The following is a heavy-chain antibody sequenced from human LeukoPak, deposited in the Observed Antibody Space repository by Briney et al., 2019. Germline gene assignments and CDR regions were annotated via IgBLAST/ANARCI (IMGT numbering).Heavy chain of an antibody. CDR1: GGSISSYY. J-gene: IGHJ4*02. CDR3: ARGFDYGYWAFDY. V-gene: IGHV4-59*01. Sequence: SETLSLTCTVSGGSISSYYWSWLRQPPGKGLEWIGYIYYSGSTNYNPSLKSRVTISVDTSKNQFSLKKSSVTAADTAVYYCARGFDYGYWAFDYWGQGTLVTVSS. CDR2: IYYSGST. D-gene: IGHD5-18*01.